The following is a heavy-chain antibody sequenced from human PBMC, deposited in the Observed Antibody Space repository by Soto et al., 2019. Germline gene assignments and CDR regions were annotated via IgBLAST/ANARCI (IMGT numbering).Heavy chain of an antibody. CDR3: ARVRREYDNSGPVDY. J-gene: IGHJ4*02. CDR2: IYYGGST. Sequence: SETLSLTCAVSGGSISSGDYSGNWIRQPPGKGLEWIGYIYYGGSTYYNPSLQSRVTMSVDRSRNQFSLKLNSVTAADTAVYYCARVRREYDNSGPVDYWGQGTLVTVSS. CDR1: GGSISSGDYS. D-gene: IGHD3-22*01. V-gene: IGHV4-30-2*01.